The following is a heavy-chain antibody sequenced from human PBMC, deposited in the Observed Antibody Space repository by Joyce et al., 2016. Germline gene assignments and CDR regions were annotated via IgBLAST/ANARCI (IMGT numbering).Heavy chain of an antibody. CDR3: ARPGSGYPNRPLKADVSLDY. Sequence: QVQLVESGGGVVQPGRSLRLSCAASGFTFNNYAVHWVRQAPGKGLGWVAVISYEGNKKYYADSARGRFIISRDNSKNTLYLQMNNLRAADTAVYYCARPGSGYPNRPLKADVSLDYWGQGTLVTVSP. D-gene: IGHD3-3*01. J-gene: IGHJ4*02. CDR2: ISYEGNKK. CDR1: GFTFNNYA. V-gene: IGHV3-30*04.